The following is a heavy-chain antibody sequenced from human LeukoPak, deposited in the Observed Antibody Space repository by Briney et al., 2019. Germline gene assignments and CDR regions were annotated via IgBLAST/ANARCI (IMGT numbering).Heavy chain of an antibody. D-gene: IGHD3-22*01. Sequence: AVKVSCKASGGTFSSYAIIWVRQDPAQGLEWMGGIIHIFGTANYAQKFQGRVTITTDESTSTAYMELSSLRTEDTAVYYCAREWVYYDSSGYTNWFDPWGQGTLVIVSS. CDR2: IIHIFGTA. CDR1: GGTFSSYA. V-gene: IGHV1-69*05. J-gene: IGHJ5*02. CDR3: AREWVYYDSSGYTNWFDP.